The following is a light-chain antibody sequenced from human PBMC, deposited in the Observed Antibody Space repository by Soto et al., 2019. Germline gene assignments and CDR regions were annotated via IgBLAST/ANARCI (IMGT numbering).Light chain of an antibody. CDR2: AAS. CDR3: QHYNSYSEA. V-gene: IGKV1-17*01. CDR1: QGIRND. J-gene: IGKJ1*01. Sequence: IQMTQSPSSLSASVGDRVTITWRSSQGIRNDLGWDQQKPGKAPKLLIYAASSLESGCPSSVSGSVSGAEFTLTISSLQPEDFATYYGQHYNSYSEALGQGTKGDI.